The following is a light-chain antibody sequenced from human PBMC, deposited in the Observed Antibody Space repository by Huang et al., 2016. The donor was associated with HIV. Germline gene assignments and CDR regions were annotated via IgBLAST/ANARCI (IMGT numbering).Light chain of an antibody. J-gene: IGKJ3*01. V-gene: IGKV1-27*01. CDR2: AAS. CDR1: QAISNY. CDR3: QKYNGAPHT. Sequence: DIQMTQSPSSLSASEGDRVTITCQASQAISNYLAWYQQKPGKVPKLLIYAASTLQSGGPARFSGSGSGTDFTLTISSLQPEDVATYYCQKYNGAPHTFGPGTNVDIK.